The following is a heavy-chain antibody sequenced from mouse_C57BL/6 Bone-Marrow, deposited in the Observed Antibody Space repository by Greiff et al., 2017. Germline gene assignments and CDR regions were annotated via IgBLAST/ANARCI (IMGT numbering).Heavy chain of an antibody. CDR2: IYPRSGNS. CDR3: ARYGYYGYGHY. V-gene: IGHV1-81*01. D-gene: IGHD2-2*01. Sequence: QVQLQQSGAELARPGASVKLSCKASGYTFTSYGISWVKQRTGQGLEWIGEIYPRSGNSYYKEKFKGKATLTADKSTSTAYMELRSLTSEDTAVYFCARYGYYGYGHYWGQGTTLTVSS. CDR1: GYTFTSYG. J-gene: IGHJ2*01.